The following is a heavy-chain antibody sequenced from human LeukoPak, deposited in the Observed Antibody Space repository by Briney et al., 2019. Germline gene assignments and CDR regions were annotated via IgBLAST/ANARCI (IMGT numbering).Heavy chain of an antibody. CDR3: ARQVRYSGTYYIDY. CDR2: IYYSGST. J-gene: IGHJ4*02. D-gene: IGHD1-26*01. CDR1: GGSISGSSYY. Sequence: PSETLSLTCTVSGGSISGSSYYWGWIRQPPGKGLEWIGSIYYSGSTYYSPSLKSRVTIFVDTSKNQFSLKLSSVTAADTAVYYCARQVRYSGTYYIDYWGQGTLVTVSS. V-gene: IGHV4-39*01.